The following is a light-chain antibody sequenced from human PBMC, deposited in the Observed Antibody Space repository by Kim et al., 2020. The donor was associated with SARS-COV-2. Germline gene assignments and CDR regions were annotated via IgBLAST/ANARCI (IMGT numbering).Light chain of an antibody. CDR2: DVS. V-gene: IGLV2-11*01. J-gene: IGLJ1*01. CDR3: CSYAGSDTYV. CDR1: SSDVGGYNY. Sequence: QSALTQPRSVSGSPGQSVTISCTGTSSDVGGYNYVSWYQKHPGKAPKLMIYDVSKRPSGVPDRFSGSKSGNTASLTISGLQAEDEADYYCCSYAGSDTYVFGAGTKVTVL.